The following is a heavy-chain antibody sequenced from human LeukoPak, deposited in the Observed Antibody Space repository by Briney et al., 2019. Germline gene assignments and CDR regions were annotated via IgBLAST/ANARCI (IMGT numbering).Heavy chain of an antibody. CDR2: ISGDNGST. D-gene: IGHD2-2*01. Sequence: ASVMVSCKASGYTFSSYGISWVRQAPGQGLEWMGWISGDNGSTNYAQKLQGRVTMTTDTSTNTAYMELRSLRSDDSAIYYCAREDTRRGSRGYFDYWGQGTLVTVSS. CDR3: AREDTRRGSRGYFDY. CDR1: GYTFSSYG. V-gene: IGHV1-18*01. J-gene: IGHJ4*02.